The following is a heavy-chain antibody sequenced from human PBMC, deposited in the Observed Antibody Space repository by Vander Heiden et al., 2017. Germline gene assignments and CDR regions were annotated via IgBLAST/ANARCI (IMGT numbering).Heavy chain of an antibody. Sequence: EVQLVESGGGLVKPGGSLRLSCAASGFPFSSYSINWVRRAPGKGLEWASSISSSSSYIYYADSVKGRFTISRDNAKNSLYLQMNSLRAEDTAVYYCARVSGYDFWSGYQYYFDYWGQGTLVTVSS. D-gene: IGHD3-3*01. V-gene: IGHV3-21*01. J-gene: IGHJ4*02. CDR1: GFPFSSYS. CDR2: ISSSSSYI. CDR3: ARVSGYDFWSGYQYYFDY.